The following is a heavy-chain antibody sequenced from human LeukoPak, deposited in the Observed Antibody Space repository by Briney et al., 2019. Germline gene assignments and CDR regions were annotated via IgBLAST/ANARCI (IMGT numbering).Heavy chain of an antibody. V-gene: IGHV3-48*01. D-gene: IGHD3-10*01. CDR2: ISSGSSSI. CDR1: GFTFRSYS. CDR3: AGSYGSGSYDY. J-gene: IGHJ4*02. Sequence: GGSLRLSCAASGFTFRSYSMNWVRQAPGKGLEGISYISSGSSSIYYADSVKGRYTISRDNAKNSLYLQMNSLRAEDTAVYYCAGSYGSGSYDYWGQGTLVTVSS.